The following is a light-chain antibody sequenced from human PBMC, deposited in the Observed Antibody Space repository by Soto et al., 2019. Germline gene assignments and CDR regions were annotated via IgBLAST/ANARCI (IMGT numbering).Light chain of an antibody. CDR2: KAS. V-gene: IGKV1-5*03. CDR3: QQYNASSWT. CDR1: QSIGIW. J-gene: IGKJ1*01. Sequence: IQMTQSPSTLSASVGDRVAITCRASQSIGIWLSWYQKKPGKAPRFLLYKASTLQPGAPSRFSGSGSGEEFTLIISSLQPDDFGTYYCQQYNASSWTFGQGTKVEMK.